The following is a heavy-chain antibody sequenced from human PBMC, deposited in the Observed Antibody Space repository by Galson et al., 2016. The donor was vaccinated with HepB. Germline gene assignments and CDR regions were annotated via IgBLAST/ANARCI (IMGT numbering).Heavy chain of an antibody. CDR3: AREGDGDYGSTTHFDL. J-gene: IGHJ4*02. CDR2: ISTSGSTI. V-gene: IGHV3-11*01. Sequence: SLRLSCAASGFTFSDYYMSWVRQAPGKGLEWVSYISTSGSTIYFADSVQGRFTISRDDAKNSLFLQMNSLTAEDTAVYYCAREGDGDYGSTTHFDLWGQGTLVTVS. CDR1: GFTFSDYY. D-gene: IGHD3-10*01.